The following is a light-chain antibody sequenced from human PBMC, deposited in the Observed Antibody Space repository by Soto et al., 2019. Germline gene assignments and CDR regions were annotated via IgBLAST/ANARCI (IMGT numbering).Light chain of an antibody. Sequence: QSVLTQPRSVSGSPGQSVTISCTGTSSDVGGYKYVSWYQQHPGKAPKLMIYDVSKRPSGVPDRFSGSKSGNTASLTISGLQAEDEADYYCCSYAGSDTSPVVFGGGTKLTVL. V-gene: IGLV2-11*01. CDR3: CSYAGSDTSPVV. J-gene: IGLJ2*01. CDR1: SSDVGGYKY. CDR2: DVS.